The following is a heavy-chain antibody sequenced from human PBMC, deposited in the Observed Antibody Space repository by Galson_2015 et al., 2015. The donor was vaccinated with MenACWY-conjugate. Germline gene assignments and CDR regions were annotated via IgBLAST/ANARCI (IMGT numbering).Heavy chain of an antibody. CDR2: ITSGSDYI. CDR1: GFTFNTYT. J-gene: IGHJ4*02. D-gene: IGHD2/OR15-2a*01. CDR3: AREDLAWAFGLDH. V-gene: IGHV3-21*01. Sequence: SLRLSCAASGFTFNTYTMNWVRQAPGEGLEWVSSITSGSDYIYYADSVKGRFTVSRDNAENSLYLQMNSLRPEDTAVYYCAREDLAWAFGLDHWGQGTLVTVSS.